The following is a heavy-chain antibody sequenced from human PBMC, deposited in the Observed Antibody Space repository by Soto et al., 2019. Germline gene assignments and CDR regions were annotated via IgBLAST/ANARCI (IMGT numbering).Heavy chain of an antibody. Sequence: PGGSLRLSCAASGFTFSTYWMSWVRQAPGKGLEWVAVINRDGTQKYYVDSVKGRFTISRDNAKNSLFLQMNSLRVDDTALYYCAKDDPPGYSGPGPSPWGQGSLVTVSS. CDR3: AKDDPPGYSGPGPSP. V-gene: IGHV3-7*01. CDR1: GFTFSTYW. D-gene: IGHD5-12*01. CDR2: INRDGTQK. J-gene: IGHJ5*02.